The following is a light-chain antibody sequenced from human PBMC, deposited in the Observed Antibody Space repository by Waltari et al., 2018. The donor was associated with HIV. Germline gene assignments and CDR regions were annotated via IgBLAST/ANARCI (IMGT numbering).Light chain of an antibody. CDR3: QQYNNWPPLT. CDR1: QSVSSN. J-gene: IGKJ4*01. V-gene: IGKV3-15*01. CDR2: GAS. Sequence: EIVMTQSPATLSMSPGERATLSCRASQSVSSNLAWYQQKPVQAPRLLIYGASTRATGIPARLRGGGSGTELTLTISSLQSEDFAVYYCQQYNNWPPLTFGGGTKVEIK.